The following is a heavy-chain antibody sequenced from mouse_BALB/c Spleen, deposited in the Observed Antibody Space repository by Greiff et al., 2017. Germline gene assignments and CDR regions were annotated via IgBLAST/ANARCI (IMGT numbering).Heavy chain of an antibody. CDR3: AMIPFAY. J-gene: IGHJ3*01. Sequence: QVQLQQSGPELVKPGASVRISCKASGYTFTSYYIHWVKQRPGQGLGWIGWIYPGNVNTKYNEKFKGKATLTADKSSSTAYMQLSSLTSEDSAVYYCAMIPFAYWGQGTLVTVSA. CDR2: IYPGNVNT. V-gene: IGHV1S56*01. CDR1: GYTFTSYY.